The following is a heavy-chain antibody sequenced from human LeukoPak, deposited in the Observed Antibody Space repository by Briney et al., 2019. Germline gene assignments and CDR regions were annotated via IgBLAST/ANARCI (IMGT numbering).Heavy chain of an antibody. J-gene: IGHJ4*02. V-gene: IGHV3-30*03. Sequence: GGSLRLSCAASGFTFSSYGMHWVRQAPGKGLEWVAVISYDGSNKYYADSVKGRFTISRDNSKNTLYLQMNSLRAEDTAVYYCARVRVDDYYWGFDYWGQGTLVTVSS. D-gene: IGHD3-22*01. CDR2: ISYDGSNK. CDR1: GFTFSSYG. CDR3: ARVRVDDYYWGFDY.